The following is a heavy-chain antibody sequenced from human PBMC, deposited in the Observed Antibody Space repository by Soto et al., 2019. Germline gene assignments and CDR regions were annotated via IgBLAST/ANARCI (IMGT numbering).Heavy chain of an antibody. CDR2: ISSSSSYI. D-gene: IGHD3-16*01. CDR1: GFTFSSYG. J-gene: IGHJ2*01. CDR3: ARDGGRRGGGYFDL. V-gene: IGHV3-21*01. Sequence: EVQLVESGGGLVKPGGSLRLSCAASGFTFSSYGMNWVRQAPGKGLEWVSSISSSSSYIYYADSLKGRFTISRDNAKNSLYLQMNSLRAEDTAVYYCARDGGRRGGGYFDLWGRGTLVTVSS.